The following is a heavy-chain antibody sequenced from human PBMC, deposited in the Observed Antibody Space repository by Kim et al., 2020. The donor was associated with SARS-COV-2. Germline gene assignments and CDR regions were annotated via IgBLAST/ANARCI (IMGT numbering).Heavy chain of an antibody. CDR1: GVSFSSSGYY. V-gene: IGHV4-39*01. Sequence: SETLSLTCTVSGVSFSSSGYYWGWIRQPPGKGLEWIGSIYYIGTTYYNPSLKSRVTISVDTSKHQFSLKLSSVTAADTAMYYCARQEGLGPAIVRAWGQGTLVTVSS. CDR2: IYYIGTT. D-gene: IGHD3-10*01. CDR3: ARQEGLGPAIVRA. J-gene: IGHJ5*02.